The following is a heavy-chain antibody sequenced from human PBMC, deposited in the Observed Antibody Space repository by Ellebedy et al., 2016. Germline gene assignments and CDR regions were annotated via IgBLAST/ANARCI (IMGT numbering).Heavy chain of an antibody. Sequence: GESLKISXTTSGFKFGDYSMSWFRQAPGKGLEWVAAISDDGNDKNYRDSVKGRFTISRDNSNLRAFLEMSSLRIEDTAVYSCAKVRSPDFYYSYDLDVWGQGTTVTVSS. CDR2: ISDDGNDK. J-gene: IGHJ6*02. D-gene: IGHD5-18*01. CDR1: GFKFGDYS. V-gene: IGHV3-30*04. CDR3: AKVRSPDFYYSYDLDV.